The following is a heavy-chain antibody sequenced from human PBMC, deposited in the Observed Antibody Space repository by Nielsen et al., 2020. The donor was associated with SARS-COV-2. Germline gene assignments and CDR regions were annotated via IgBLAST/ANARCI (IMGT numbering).Heavy chain of an antibody. V-gene: IGHV3-21*01. CDR2: ISSSSSYI. CDR3: ARGAFNY. Sequence: GESLKISCAASGFTFSSYSMNWVRQAPGKGLEWVSSISSSSSYIYYADSVKGRFTISRDNAKNSLYLQMNSLRAEDTAVYYCARGAFNYWGQGTLVTVPS. J-gene: IGHJ4*02. CDR1: GFTFSSYS. D-gene: IGHD3-16*01.